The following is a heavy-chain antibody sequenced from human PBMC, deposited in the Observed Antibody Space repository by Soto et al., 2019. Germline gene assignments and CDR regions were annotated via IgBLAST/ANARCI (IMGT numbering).Heavy chain of an antibody. J-gene: IGHJ5*02. Sequence: SETLSLTCTVSGGSISSSSYYWGWIRQPPGKGLEWIGSIYYSGSTYYNPSLKSRVTISVDTSKNQFSLKLSSVTAADTAGYYCARGKVLRFLEWPPYRFDPWGQGTLVTVSS. D-gene: IGHD3-3*01. CDR2: IYYSGST. CDR3: ARGKVLRFLEWPPYRFDP. V-gene: IGHV4-39*01. CDR1: GGSISSSSYY.